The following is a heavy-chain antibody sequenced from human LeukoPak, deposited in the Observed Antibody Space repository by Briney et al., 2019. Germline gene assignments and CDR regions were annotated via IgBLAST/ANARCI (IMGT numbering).Heavy chain of an antibody. CDR2: ISGRGENT. Sequence: GGSLRLSCAASGFTFSSYAMDWVRQAPGRGLEWVSAISGRGENTYYADSVKGRFTISRDNSKNTLYLQMNSLRAEDTAVYYCARGASGWSFDYWGQGTLVTVSS. V-gene: IGHV3-23*01. D-gene: IGHD6-19*01. CDR3: ARGASGWSFDY. CDR1: GFTFSSYA. J-gene: IGHJ4*02.